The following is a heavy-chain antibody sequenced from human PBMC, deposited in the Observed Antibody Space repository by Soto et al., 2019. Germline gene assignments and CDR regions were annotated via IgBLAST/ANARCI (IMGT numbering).Heavy chain of an antibody. J-gene: IGHJ6*03. V-gene: IGHV3-66*01. CDR3: ARYSGRHYGNYYMDV. Sequence: EVQMVESGGGLVQPGGSLRLSCAASGFTVSSTFLTWVRQAPGKGLEWVSVLSSGGMAYYADSVRGSFSISRDNSKNTLYLQMDSLRAEDTAVYYCARYSGRHYGNYYMDVWGKGTTVTVSS. CDR1: GFTVSSTF. D-gene: IGHD1-26*01. CDR2: LSSGGMA.